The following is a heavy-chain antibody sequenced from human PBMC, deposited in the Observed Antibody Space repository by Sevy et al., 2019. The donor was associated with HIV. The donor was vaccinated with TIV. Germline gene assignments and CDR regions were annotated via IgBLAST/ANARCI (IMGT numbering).Heavy chain of an antibody. J-gene: IGHJ4*02. D-gene: IGHD4-17*01. CDR2: ISNSGSSI. CDR1: GFTFSSYE. CDR3: ARELPPSATTVAHFDY. V-gene: IGHV3-48*03. Sequence: GGSLRLSCAASGFTFSSYEMNWVRQAPGKGLEWVSYISNSGSSIYYSDSVKGRFTISRDNAKNSLYLQMNSLRVEDTAVYYCARELPPSATTVAHFDYWGRGTLVTVSS.